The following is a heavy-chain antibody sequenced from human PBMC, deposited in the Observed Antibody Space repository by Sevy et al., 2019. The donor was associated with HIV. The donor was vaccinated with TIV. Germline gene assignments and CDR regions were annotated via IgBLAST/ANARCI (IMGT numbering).Heavy chain of an antibody. J-gene: IGHJ3*02. CDR3: ARQGVLRYFDWFSSSGFIVDI. V-gene: IGHV5-51*01. CDR1: GYSFTSYW. Sequence: GESLKISCKGSGYSFTSYWIGWVRQMPGKGLEWMGIIYPGDSDTRHSPSFQGQVTISADKSISTAYLQWSSLNASDTAMYYYARQGVLRYFDWFSSSGFIVDIWGQGTMVTVSS. D-gene: IGHD3-9*01. CDR2: IYPGDSDT.